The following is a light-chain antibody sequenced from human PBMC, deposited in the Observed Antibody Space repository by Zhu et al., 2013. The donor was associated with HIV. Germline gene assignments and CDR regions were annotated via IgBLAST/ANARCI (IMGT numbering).Light chain of an antibody. CDR1: SSNIGAGYD. CDR2: GNS. V-gene: IGLV1-40*01. J-gene: IGLJ2*01. CDR3: AAWDDSLSGVV. Sequence: QSVLTQPPSVSGAPGQRVTISCTGSSSNIGAGYDVHWYQQLPGTAPKLLIYGNSNRPSGVPDRFSGSKSGTSASLAISGLRSEDEADYYCAAWDDSLSGVVFGGGTKLTVL.